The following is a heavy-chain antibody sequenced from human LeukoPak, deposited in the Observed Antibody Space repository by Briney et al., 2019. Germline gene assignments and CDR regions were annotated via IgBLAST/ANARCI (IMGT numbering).Heavy chain of an antibody. J-gene: IGHJ4*02. CDR3: ARTTYANSPYHFDF. V-gene: IGHV5-51*01. CDR1: GYSFPNYW. D-gene: IGHD2-2*01. CDR2: INPGDSDT. Sequence: GESLKISFQGSGYSFPNYWIGWVRQMPGKGLEWVGLINPGDSDTRYSPSFQGQVTISADKSIRTAYLQWSSLKASDTAMYYCARTTYANSPYHFDFWGQGTLVTVSS.